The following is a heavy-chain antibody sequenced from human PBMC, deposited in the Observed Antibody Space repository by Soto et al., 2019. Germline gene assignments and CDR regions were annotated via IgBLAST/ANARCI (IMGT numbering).Heavy chain of an antibody. CDR3: AKVVSDRIEY. CDR1: GFTFSSYG. V-gene: IGHV3-30*18. D-gene: IGHD6-6*01. CDR2: IPYDGSNK. J-gene: IGHJ4*02. Sequence: QVQLVESGGGVVQPGRSLRLSCAASGFTFSSYGMHWVRQAPGKGLEWVAVIPYDGSNKYYADSVKGRFTISRDNSKNTLDLQMNSRRAEDTAVYYFAKVVSDRIEYWGQGTLGTVSS.